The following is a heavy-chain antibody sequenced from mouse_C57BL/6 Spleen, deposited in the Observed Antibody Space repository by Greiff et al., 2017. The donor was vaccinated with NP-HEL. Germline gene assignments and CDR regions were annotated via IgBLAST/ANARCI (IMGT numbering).Heavy chain of an antibody. V-gene: IGHV1-69*01. Sequence: QVQLQQPGAELVMPGASVKLSCKASGYTFTSYWMHWVKQRPGQGLEWIGEIDPSDSYTNYNQKFKGKSTLTVDKSSSTAYMQLSSLTSEDSAVYYCARGHYGSSYGFAYWGQGTLVTVSA. J-gene: IGHJ3*01. CDR2: IDPSDSYT. CDR1: GYTFTSYW. CDR3: ARGHYGSSYGFAY. D-gene: IGHD1-1*01.